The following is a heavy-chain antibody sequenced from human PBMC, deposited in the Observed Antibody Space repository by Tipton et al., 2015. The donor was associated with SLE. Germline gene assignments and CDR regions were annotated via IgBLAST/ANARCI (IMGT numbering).Heavy chain of an antibody. CDR2: ISWNSGSI. D-gene: IGHD2-2*01. CDR1: GFTFDDYA. CDR3: AVVPGPGYYYGMDV. J-gene: IGHJ6*02. Sequence: SLRLSCAASGFTFDDYAMHWVRQAPGKGLEWVSGISWNSGSIGYADSVKGRFTISRDNAKNSLYLQMNSQRAEDTAVYYCAVVPGPGYYYGMDVWGQGTTVTVSS. V-gene: IGHV3-9*01.